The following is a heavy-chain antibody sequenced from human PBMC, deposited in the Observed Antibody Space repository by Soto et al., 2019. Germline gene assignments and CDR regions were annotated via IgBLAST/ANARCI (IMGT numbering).Heavy chain of an antibody. CDR1: GFTFSSYA. CDR2: ISGSGGST. Sequence: GGSLRLSCAASGFTFSSYAMSWVRQAPGKGLEWVSAISGSGGSTYYADSVKGRFTISRDNSKNTLYLQMNSLRAEDTAVYYCAKGGRGRGSDIYYYYMDVWGKGTTVTVSS. J-gene: IGHJ6*03. D-gene: IGHD3-10*01. V-gene: IGHV3-23*01. CDR3: AKGGRGRGSDIYYYYMDV.